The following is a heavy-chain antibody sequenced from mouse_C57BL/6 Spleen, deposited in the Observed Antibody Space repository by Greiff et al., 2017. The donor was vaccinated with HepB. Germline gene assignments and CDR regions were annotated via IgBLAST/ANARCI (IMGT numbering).Heavy chain of an antibody. CDR2: IWGDGST. CDR1: GFSLTSYG. J-gene: IGHJ4*01. Sequence: VKVVESGPGLVAPSQSLSITCTVSGFSLTSYGVSWVRQPPGKGLEWLGVIWGDGSTNYHSALISRLSICKDNSKSQVFLKLNRLQTDDTATYYCAKYLYYYGSSDDYAMDYWGQGTSVTVSS. V-gene: IGHV2-3*01. D-gene: IGHD1-1*01. CDR3: AKYLYYYGSSDDYAMDY.